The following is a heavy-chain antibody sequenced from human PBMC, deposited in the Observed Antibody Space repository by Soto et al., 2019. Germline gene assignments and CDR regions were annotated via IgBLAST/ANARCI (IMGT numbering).Heavy chain of an antibody. D-gene: IGHD3-16*02. CDR3: AREGVYDYVWGSYRYPYYFDY. CDR1: GGSISSGDYY. CDR2: IYYSGST. V-gene: IGHV4-30-4*01. J-gene: IGHJ4*02. Sequence: PSETLSLTCTVSGGSISSGDYYWSWIRQPPGKGLEWIGYIYYSGSTYYNPSLKSRVTISVDTSKNQFSLKLSSVTAADTAVYYCAREGVYDYVWGSYRYPYYFDYWGQGTLVTVSS.